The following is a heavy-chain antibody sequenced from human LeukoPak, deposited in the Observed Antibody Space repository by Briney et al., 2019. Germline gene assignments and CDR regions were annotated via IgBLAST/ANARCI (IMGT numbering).Heavy chain of an antibody. CDR2: ISGSGGST. Sequence: GGSLRLSCAASGFTFSSYAMSWVRQAPGKGLEWVSAISGSGGSTYYADSVKGRFTISRDNSKNTLYLQMNSLRAEDTAVYYCAKYDGVAGDYYYYGIDVWGQGTTVTVSS. J-gene: IGHJ6*02. CDR3: AKYDGVAGDYYYYGIDV. CDR1: GFTFSSYA. V-gene: IGHV3-23*01. D-gene: IGHD6-19*01.